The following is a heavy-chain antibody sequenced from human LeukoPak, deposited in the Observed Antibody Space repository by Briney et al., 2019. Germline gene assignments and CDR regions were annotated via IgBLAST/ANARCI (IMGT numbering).Heavy chain of an antibody. Sequence: ASVKVSCKASGGTFSSYAISWVRQAPGQGLEWMGGIIPIFGTANYAQKFQGRVTITADESTSTAYMELSSLRSEDTAVYYCAREDILTGYFYYFDYWGQGTLVTVSS. J-gene: IGHJ4*02. V-gene: IGHV1-69*13. CDR2: IIPIFGTA. D-gene: IGHD3-9*01. CDR3: AREDILTGYFYYFDY. CDR1: GGTFSSYA.